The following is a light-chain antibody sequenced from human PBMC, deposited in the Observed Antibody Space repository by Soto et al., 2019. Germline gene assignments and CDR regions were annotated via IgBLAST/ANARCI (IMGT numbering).Light chain of an antibody. CDR3: STHGGSGV. CDR1: SSDVGANYH. V-gene: IGLV2-14*01. CDR2: EVY. J-gene: IGLJ2*01. Sequence: QSALTQPASVSWSPGQSITISCSGTSSDVGANYHVSWYQQHPGKAPKLIIYEVYNRPSGVSDRFSGSKSGNTASLTISGLQAEDEADYYCSTHGGSGVFGGGTMLTVL.